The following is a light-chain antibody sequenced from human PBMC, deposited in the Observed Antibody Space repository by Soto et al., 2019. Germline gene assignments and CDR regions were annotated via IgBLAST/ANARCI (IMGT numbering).Light chain of an antibody. J-gene: IGLJ1*01. CDR3: AAWDDSLNGSKYV. CDR2: SNN. Sequence: QSVLTQPPSASGTPGQRVTISCSGSSSNIGSNTVNWYQQLPGTAPKLLIYSNNQRPSGVPDRFSGSKSGTSASLAISGLQSEDEADYYCAAWDDSLNGSKYVFGTGTKVTVL. CDR1: SSNIGSNT. V-gene: IGLV1-44*01.